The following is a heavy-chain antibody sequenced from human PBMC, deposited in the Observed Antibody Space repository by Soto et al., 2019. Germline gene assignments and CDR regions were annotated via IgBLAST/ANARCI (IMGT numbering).Heavy chain of an antibody. D-gene: IGHD2-2*02. Sequence: ASVKVSCKASGYTFTGYYMHWVRQAPGQGLEWMGWINPNSGGTNYAQKFQGRVTMTRDTSISTAYMGLSRLRSDDTAVYYCARRRAYCSSTSCYSYYYGMDVWGQGTTVTVSS. CDR2: INPNSGGT. CDR1: GYTFTGYY. V-gene: IGHV1-2*02. CDR3: ARRRAYCSSTSCYSYYYGMDV. J-gene: IGHJ6*02.